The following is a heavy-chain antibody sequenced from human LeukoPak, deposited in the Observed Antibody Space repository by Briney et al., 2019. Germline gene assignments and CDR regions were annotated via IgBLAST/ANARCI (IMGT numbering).Heavy chain of an antibody. CDR3: ARVQQLQRRAPRTEYYYYYMDV. Sequence: SETLSLTCTVSGGSISNYYWSWIRQPAGKGLKWIGRIYTSGSTNYNPSFKSRVTMSVDTSKNQFSLKLSSVTAADTAVYYCARVQQLQRRAPRTEYYYYYMDVWGKGTTITVSS. D-gene: IGHD6-6*01. CDR2: IYTSGST. V-gene: IGHV4-4*07. J-gene: IGHJ6*03. CDR1: GGSISNYY.